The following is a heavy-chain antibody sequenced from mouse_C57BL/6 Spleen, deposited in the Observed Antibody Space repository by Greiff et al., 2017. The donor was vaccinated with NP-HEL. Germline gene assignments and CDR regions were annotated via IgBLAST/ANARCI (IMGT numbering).Heavy chain of an antibody. J-gene: IGHJ4*01. Sequence: QVQLQQPGAELVKPGASVKMSCKASGYTFTSYWITWVKQRPGQGLEWIGDIYPGSGSTNYNEKFKSKATLTVDTSSSTAYMQLSSLTSEDSAVYYCARFRGGYDGAMDYWGQGTSVTVSS. V-gene: IGHV1-55*01. CDR2: IYPGSGST. CDR3: ARFRGGYDGAMDY. CDR1: GYTFTSYW. D-gene: IGHD2-2*01.